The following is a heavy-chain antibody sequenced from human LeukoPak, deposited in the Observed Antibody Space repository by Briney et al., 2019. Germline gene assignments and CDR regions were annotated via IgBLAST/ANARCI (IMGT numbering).Heavy chain of an antibody. CDR1: GYTFTSYY. CDR3: AISPLNYGGNSVWFDP. J-gene: IGHJ5*02. V-gene: IGHV1-46*01. D-gene: IGHD4-23*01. CDR2: INPSGGST. Sequence: GASVKVSCKASGYTFTSYYMHWVRQAPGQGLEWMGIINPSGGSTSYAQKFQGRVTMTRDTSTSTVYMELSSLRSEDTAVYYCAISPLNYGGNSVWFDPWGQGTLVTVSS.